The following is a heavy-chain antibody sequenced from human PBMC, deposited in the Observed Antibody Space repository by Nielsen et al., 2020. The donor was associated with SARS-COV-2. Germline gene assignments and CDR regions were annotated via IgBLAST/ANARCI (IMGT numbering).Heavy chain of an antibody. D-gene: IGHD6-19*01. V-gene: IGHV4-61*02. J-gene: IGHJ5*02. Sequence: SETLSLTCTVSGGSISSGSYYWSWIRQPAGKGLEWIGRIYTSGSTNYNPSLKSRVTISVDTSKNQFSLKLSSVTAADTAVYYCARGRIAVAGTGDNWFDPWGQGTLVTVSS. CDR2: IYTSGST. CDR3: ARGRIAVAGTGDNWFDP. CDR1: GGSISSGSYY.